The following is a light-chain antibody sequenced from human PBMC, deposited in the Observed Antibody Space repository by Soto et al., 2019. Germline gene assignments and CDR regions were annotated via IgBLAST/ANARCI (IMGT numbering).Light chain of an antibody. Sequence: QSVLTQPASVSGSPGQSITISCTGSSSDIGSYNLVSWYQKEPGKAPKLVIYEAYKRPSGVSARFSGSKSGNTAFLTISGLQAEDEADYYCSSYAGSRTYVVFGGGTQLTVL. V-gene: IGLV2-23*01. J-gene: IGLJ2*01. CDR2: EAY. CDR3: SSYAGSRTYVV. CDR1: SSDIGSYNL.